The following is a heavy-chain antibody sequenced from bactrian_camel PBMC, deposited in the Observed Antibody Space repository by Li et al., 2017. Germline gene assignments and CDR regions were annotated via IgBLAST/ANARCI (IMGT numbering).Heavy chain of an antibody. D-gene: IGHD2*01. CDR3: AARGPYCYTKLSVADFTY. J-gene: IGHJ6*01. CDR2: IYTGSGNT. V-gene: IGHV3S25*01. CDR1: GYTYNRNC. Sequence: QLVESGGGSVQAGGSLRLSCAASGYTYNRNCMAWFRQAPGKEREGVARIYTGSGNTYYADSVKGRFTISQDNAKNTVYLQMNSLKPEVTAMYYCAARGPYCYTKLSVADFTYWGQGTQVTVS.